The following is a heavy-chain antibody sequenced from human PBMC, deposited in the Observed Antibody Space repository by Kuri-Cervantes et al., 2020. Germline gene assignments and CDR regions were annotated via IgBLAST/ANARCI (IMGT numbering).Heavy chain of an antibody. CDR3: AKDDLTSLIHYFDS. CDR2: ISSSSSYI. D-gene: IGHD5-18*01. Sequence: GESLKISCAASGFTFSSYSMNWVRRAPGKGLEWVSSISSSSSYIYYADSVKGRFTISRDNAKNSLYLQMNSLRAEDTAVYYCAKDDLTSLIHYFDSWGQGTLVTVSS. CDR1: GFTFSSYS. V-gene: IGHV3-21*01. J-gene: IGHJ4*02.